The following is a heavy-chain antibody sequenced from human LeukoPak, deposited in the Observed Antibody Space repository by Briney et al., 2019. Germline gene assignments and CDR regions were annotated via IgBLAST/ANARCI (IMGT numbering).Heavy chain of an antibody. V-gene: IGHV1-46*01. CDR1: GYTFTSYY. CDR2: INLSGGST. J-gene: IGHJ5*02. D-gene: IGHD1-26*01. Sequence: ASVKVSCKASGYTFTSYYMHWVRQAPGQGLEWMGMINLSGGSTSYAQKFQGRVTMTRDTSTSTVYMELSSLRSEDTAVYYCARNKAARSSQPNWFDPWGQGTLVTVSS. CDR3: ARNKAARSSQPNWFDP.